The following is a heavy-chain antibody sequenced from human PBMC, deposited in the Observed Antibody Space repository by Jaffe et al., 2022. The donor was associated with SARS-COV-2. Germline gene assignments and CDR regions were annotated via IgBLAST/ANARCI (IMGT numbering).Heavy chain of an antibody. V-gene: IGHV1-2*02. CDR2: INPKSGGT. CDR3: ARDRDYYDRSGYYYGYYYYGMDV. CDR1: GYTFTEYY. Sequence: QVQLVQSGAEVRKPGASAKVSCRTSGYTFTEYYVHWVRQAPGQGLEWMGSINPKSGGTNYAQKFQGRVTMTREMSISTVYMELSRLRSDDRAVYYCARDRDYYDRSGYYYGYYYYGMDVWGQGTTVTVSS. D-gene: IGHD3-22*01. J-gene: IGHJ6*02.